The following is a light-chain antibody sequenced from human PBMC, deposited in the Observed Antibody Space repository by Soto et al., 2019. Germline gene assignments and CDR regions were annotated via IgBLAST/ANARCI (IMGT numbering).Light chain of an antibody. Sequence: DIQMTQSPSSLSASVGDRVTITCRASQSISSYLNWYQQKPGKAPKLLIYAASSLQSGVPSRFSGSGSGTDFTITISSLQPEDFATYYCQQSYSTPGFTFGHGTKVDIK. V-gene: IGKV1-39*01. J-gene: IGKJ3*01. CDR3: QQSYSTPGFT. CDR2: AAS. CDR1: QSISSY.